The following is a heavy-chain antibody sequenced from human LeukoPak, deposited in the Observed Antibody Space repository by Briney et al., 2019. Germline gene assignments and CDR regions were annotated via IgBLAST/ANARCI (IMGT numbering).Heavy chain of an antibody. CDR2: IKPSDGST. CDR1: GYTFSNYY. CDR3: AREQPESYRFDY. V-gene: IGHV1-46*01. Sequence: ASVKVSCKTSGYTFSNYYLHWVRQASGQGPEWMGIIKPSDGSTQYPQKFQGRVTMTRDMSASTVYMELSSLTSEDTAMYYCAREQPESYRFDYWGQGAPVTVSS. D-gene: IGHD2-2*01. J-gene: IGHJ4*02.